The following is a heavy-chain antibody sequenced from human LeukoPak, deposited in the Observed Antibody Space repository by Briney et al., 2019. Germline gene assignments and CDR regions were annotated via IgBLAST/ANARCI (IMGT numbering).Heavy chain of an antibody. CDR2: IYYSGSS. CDR1: GGSISSSSYY. D-gene: IGHD3-10*01. CDR3: ARDRRGSGSYPFDY. J-gene: IGHJ4*02. Sequence: SSETLSLTCTVSGGSISSSSYYWGWIRQPPGKGLEWIGSIYYSGSSYYNPSLKSRVTISVDTSKNQFSLKLSSVTAADTAVYYCARDRRGSGSYPFDYWGQGTLVTVSS. V-gene: IGHV4-39*07.